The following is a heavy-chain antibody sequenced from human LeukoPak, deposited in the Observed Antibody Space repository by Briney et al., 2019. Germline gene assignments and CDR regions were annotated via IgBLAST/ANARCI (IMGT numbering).Heavy chain of an antibody. D-gene: IGHD1-14*01. CDR1: GFTFSSYS. V-gene: IGHV3-21*01. J-gene: IGHJ4*02. CDR3: ARDQVDRIWYFDY. Sequence: GGSLRLSCAASGFTFSSYSMNWVRQAPGKGLEWVSFISSNSIYVFYADSMKGRFTISRDNAKNSLSLQMNSLRAEDTAVYYCARDQVDRIWYFDYWGQGTLVTVSS. CDR2: ISSNSIYV.